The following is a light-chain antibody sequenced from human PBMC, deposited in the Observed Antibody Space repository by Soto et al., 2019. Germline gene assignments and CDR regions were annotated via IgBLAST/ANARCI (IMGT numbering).Light chain of an antibody. CDR2: SIN. J-gene: IGLJ2*01. Sequence: QSVLTQPPSASGTPGQRVTISCSGSTSNIGGNTVNWYQQLPGTAPKLLIYSINQRPSGVPDRFSGSQSGTSASLAISGLQSEDEADYYCAAWDDSLNGVLFGGGTKLTVL. CDR3: AAWDDSLNGVL. V-gene: IGLV1-44*01. CDR1: TSNIGGNT.